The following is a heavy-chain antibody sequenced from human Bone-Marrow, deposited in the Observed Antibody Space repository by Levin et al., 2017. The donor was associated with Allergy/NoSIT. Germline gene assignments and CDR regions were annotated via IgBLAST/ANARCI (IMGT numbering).Heavy chain of an antibody. CDR1: GFTFSTYT. D-gene: IGHD6-13*01. CDR2: ISYDGSDK. CDR3: ARDTAALDY. J-gene: IGHJ4*02. Sequence: GGSLRLSCAASGFTFSTYTIHWVRQAPGKGLEWVALISYDGSDKYYADSVKGRFTISRDNSKNTLYLQMNSLRVEDTAVYYCARDTAALDYWGQGTLVTVSS. V-gene: IGHV3-30*04.